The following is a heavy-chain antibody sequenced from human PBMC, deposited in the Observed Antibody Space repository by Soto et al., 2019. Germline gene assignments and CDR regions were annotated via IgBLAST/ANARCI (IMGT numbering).Heavy chain of an antibody. D-gene: IGHD3-22*01. CDR3: AGQRLFTMIVVVDY. CDR2: MSASGDST. J-gene: IGHJ4*02. CDR1: GFIFSNDA. V-gene: IGHV3-23*01. Sequence: GGSLRLSCEASGFIFSNDAMGWVRQTPGKGLEWVSGMSASGDSTYYADSVKGRFTISRDYSKNTLYLQMNRLRAEDTAVYYCAGQRLFTMIVVVDYWGQGSLVTVSS.